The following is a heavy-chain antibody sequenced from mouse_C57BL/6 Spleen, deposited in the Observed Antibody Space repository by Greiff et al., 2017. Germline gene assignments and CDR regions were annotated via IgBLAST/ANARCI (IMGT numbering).Heavy chain of an antibody. J-gene: IGHJ4*01. Sequence: QVQLQQSGTELVKPGASVKLSCKASGYTFTSYWMHWVKQRPGQGLEWIGNINPSNGGTNYNEKFKGKATLTVDKSSSTAYMQLSSLTSEDSAVYYCARAYGHYYAMDYWGQGTSVTVSS. CDR1: GYTFTSYW. V-gene: IGHV1-53*01. CDR2: INPSNGGT. CDR3: ARAYGHYYAMDY. D-gene: IGHD1-1*02.